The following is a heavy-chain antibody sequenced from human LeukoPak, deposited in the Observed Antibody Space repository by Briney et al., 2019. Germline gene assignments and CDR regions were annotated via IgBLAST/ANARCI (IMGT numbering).Heavy chain of an antibody. D-gene: IGHD2-2*01. V-gene: IGHV3-48*03. CDR3: ARPDSTTGY. CDR1: GFTFSSYE. CDR2: ISSSGSTI. Sequence: GGSLRLSCAAPGFTFSSYEMNWVRQAPGKGLEWVSYISSSGSTIYYADSVKGRFTISRDNAKNSLYLQMNSLRAEDTAVYYCARPDSTTGYWGQGALVTVSS. J-gene: IGHJ4*02.